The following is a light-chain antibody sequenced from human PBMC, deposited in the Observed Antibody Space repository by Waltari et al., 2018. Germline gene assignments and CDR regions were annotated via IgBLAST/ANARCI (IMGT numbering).Light chain of an antibody. V-gene: IGKV2D-29*01. CDR2: EVS. CDR3: MQTTLLPLT. J-gene: IGKJ4*01. Sequence: EIVMIQSPLSLSVTPGQSASISCKSSQSLLHSAGKTYFNWYLQKPGQPPHLLIHEVSKRFSGVPDRFSGGGSGTDFTLKISRVEAEDVGIYYCMQTTLLPLTFGGGTKVEIK. CDR1: QSLLHSAGKTY.